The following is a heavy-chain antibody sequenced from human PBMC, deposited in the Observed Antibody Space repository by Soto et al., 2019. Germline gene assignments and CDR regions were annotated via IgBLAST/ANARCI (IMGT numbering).Heavy chain of an antibody. CDR1: GFSLTTSGAG. V-gene: IGHV2-5*02. D-gene: IGHD3-3*01. Sequence: QITLNESGPTQVKPRQTLTLTCTFSGFSLTTSGAGVGLIRQSPGKAPEWLALIYWDDDKRYSPSLKSRLTITKDTSKNQVVLTMADLDPADTATYYCAHRVLRTVFGLVTTTAIYFDFWGQGTPVAVSS. CDR2: IYWDDDK. CDR3: AHRVLRTVFGLVTTTAIYFDF. J-gene: IGHJ4*02.